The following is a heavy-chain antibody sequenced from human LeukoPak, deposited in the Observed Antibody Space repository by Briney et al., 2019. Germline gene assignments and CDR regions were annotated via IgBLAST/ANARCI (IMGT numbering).Heavy chain of an antibody. CDR3: VGGRCSSTSCYTPDAFDI. Sequence: SETLSLTCTVSGGSISSYYWSWIRQPPGKGLEWIGYIYYSGSTNYNPSLKSRVTISVDTSKNQFSLKLSSVTAADTAVYYCVGGRCSSTSCYTPDAFDIWGQGTMVTVSS. CDR1: GGSISSYY. D-gene: IGHD2-2*02. V-gene: IGHV4-59*01. J-gene: IGHJ3*02. CDR2: IYYSGST.